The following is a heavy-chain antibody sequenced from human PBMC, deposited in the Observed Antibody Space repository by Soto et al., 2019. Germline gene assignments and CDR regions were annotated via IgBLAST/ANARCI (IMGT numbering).Heavy chain of an antibody. J-gene: IGHJ4*02. CDR3: ARVSGYSYGSFDY. D-gene: IGHD5-18*01. CDR2: INPNSGGT. CDR1: GYTFTGYY. V-gene: IGHV1-2*02. Sequence: ASVKVSCKASGYTFTGYYMHWVQQAPGQGLEWMGWINPNSGGTNYAQKFQGRVTMTRDTSISTAYMELSRLRSDDTAVYYCARVSGYSYGSFDYWGQGTLVTVSS.